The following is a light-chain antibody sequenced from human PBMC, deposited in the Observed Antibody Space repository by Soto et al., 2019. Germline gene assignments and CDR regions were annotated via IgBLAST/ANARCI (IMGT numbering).Light chain of an antibody. J-gene: IGKJ2*01. CDR1: QSVSSY. Sequence: EIVLTQSPATLSLSPGERATLSCRASQSVSSYLAWYQQKPGQAPRLLIYDASNRATGIPARFSGSGSGTDFNLTISSLEPEDFAVYYCQQRSNRPRTFGQGTKLEIK. CDR3: QQRSNRPRT. CDR2: DAS. V-gene: IGKV3-11*01.